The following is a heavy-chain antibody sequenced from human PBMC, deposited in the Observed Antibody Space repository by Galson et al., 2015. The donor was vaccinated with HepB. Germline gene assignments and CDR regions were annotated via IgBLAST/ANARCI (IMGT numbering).Heavy chain of an antibody. J-gene: IGHJ3*02. V-gene: IGHV1-69*13. CDR3: ARDVESSGYYGAFDI. D-gene: IGHD3-22*01. Sequence: SVKVSCKASGGTFSSYAISWVRQAPGQGLEWMGGIIPIFGTANYAQKFQGRVTITAHESTSTAYMELSSLRSEDTAVYYCARDVESSGYYGAFDIWGQGTMVTVSS. CDR2: IIPIFGTA. CDR1: GGTFSSYA.